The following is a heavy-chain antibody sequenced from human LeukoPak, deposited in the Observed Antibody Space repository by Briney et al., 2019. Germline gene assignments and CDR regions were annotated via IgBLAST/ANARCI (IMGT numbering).Heavy chain of an antibody. D-gene: IGHD3-22*01. CDR3: ARGAYDSSGYYPCYFDY. J-gene: IGHJ4*02. Sequence: SETLSLTCTVSGGSMTAGDYYWGWVRQPPGTGLQWIATSYQGASLKSRVTISLDTSKKQFSLKLGSVTAADTAVYYCARGAYDSSGYYPCYFDYWGQGTLVTVS. CDR2: S. CDR1: GGSMTAGDYY. V-gene: IGHV4-39*07.